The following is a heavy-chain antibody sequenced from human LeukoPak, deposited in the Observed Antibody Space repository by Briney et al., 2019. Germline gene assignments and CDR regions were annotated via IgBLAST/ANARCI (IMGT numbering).Heavy chain of an antibody. CDR1: GGSISSSSYY. CDR2: IYYSGST. D-gene: IGHD2-15*01. CDR3: ARVGLKCSGGSCSSRSNWFDP. V-gene: IGHV4-39*01. J-gene: IGHJ5*02. Sequence: TSETLSLTCTVSGGSISSSSYYWGWIRQPPGKGLEWIGSIYYSGSTYYNPSLKSRVTISVDTSKNQFSLKLSSVTAADTAVYYCARVGLKCSGGSCSSRSNWFDPWGQGTLVTVSS.